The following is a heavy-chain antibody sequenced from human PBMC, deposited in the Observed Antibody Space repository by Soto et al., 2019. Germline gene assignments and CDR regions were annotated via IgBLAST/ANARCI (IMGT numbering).Heavy chain of an antibody. Sequence: GGSLRLSCAASGFTFSSYSMNWVRQAPGKGLEWVSSISSSSSYIYYADSVKGRFTISRDNAENSLYLQMNSLRAEDTAVYYCARVPSECSGGSCYSSGYYGMDVWGQGTTVTVSS. J-gene: IGHJ6*02. V-gene: IGHV3-21*01. D-gene: IGHD2-15*01. CDR2: ISSSSSYI. CDR1: GFTFSSYS. CDR3: ARVPSECSGGSCYSSGYYGMDV.